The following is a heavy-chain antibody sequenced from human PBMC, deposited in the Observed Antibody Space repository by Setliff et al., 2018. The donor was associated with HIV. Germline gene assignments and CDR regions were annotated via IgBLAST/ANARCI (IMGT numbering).Heavy chain of an antibody. D-gene: IGHD2-8*02. J-gene: IGHJ4*02. CDR2: VSNTGRRT. CDR1: TFSVSEYA. V-gene: IGHV3-23*05. Sequence: GGSLRLSCAASTFSVSEYAMSWVRQAPGKGLEWVSAVSNTGRRTFYADSVKGRFTISKDNFENVVYLQMNSLRVDDTAVYYCVKDAYSTGKPGISWGQGTQVTVSS. CDR3: VKDAYSTGKPGIS.